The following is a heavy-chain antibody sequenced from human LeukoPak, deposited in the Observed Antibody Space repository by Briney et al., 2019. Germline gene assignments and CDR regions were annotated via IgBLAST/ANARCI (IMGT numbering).Heavy chain of an antibody. CDR3: ARAPYFYDRSGYYFDY. CDR1: GFTFSSYA. J-gene: IGHJ4*02. CDR2: IYSGGGT. V-gene: IGHV3-53*01. Sequence: GGSLRLSCAASGFTFSSYAMSWVRQAPGKGLEWVSIIYSGGGTYYADSVKGRFTLSRDNSKNTLHLQMNSLRAEDTAVYYCARAPYFYDRSGYYFDYWGQGTLVTVSS. D-gene: IGHD3-22*01.